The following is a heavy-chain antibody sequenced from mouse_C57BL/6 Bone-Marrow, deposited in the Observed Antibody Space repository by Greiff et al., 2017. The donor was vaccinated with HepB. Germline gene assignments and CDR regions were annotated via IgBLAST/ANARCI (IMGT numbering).Heavy chain of an antibody. CDR1: EYEFPSHD. J-gene: IGHJ4*01. CDR3: ARHRYGSSYRYYAMDY. V-gene: IGHV5-2*01. Sequence: EVKVVESGGGLVQPGESLKLSCESNEYEFPSHDMSWVRQTPEKRLEWVATISGGGGNTYYPDSVKGRFTISRDNAKNTLYLQMSSLRSEDTALYYCARHRYGSSYRYYAMDYWGQGTTVTVSS. D-gene: IGHD1-1*01. CDR2: ISGGGGNT.